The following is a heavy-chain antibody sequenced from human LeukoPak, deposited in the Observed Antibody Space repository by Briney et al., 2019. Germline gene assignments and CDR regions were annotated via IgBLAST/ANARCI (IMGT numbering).Heavy chain of an antibody. Sequence: ASVKVSCKASGYTFTGYYMHWVRQAPGQGLEWMGWINPNSGGTNYAQKFQGRVTMTRDTSISTAYMELSRLRSGDTAVYYCARDRDVDEYFQHWGQGTLVTVSS. J-gene: IGHJ1*01. CDR1: GYTFTGYY. D-gene: IGHD5-24*01. V-gene: IGHV1-2*02. CDR3: ARDRDVDEYFQH. CDR2: INPNSGGT.